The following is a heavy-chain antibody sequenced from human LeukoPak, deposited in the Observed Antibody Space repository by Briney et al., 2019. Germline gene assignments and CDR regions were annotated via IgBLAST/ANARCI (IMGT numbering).Heavy chain of an antibody. CDR1: GGSISSYY. CDR2: IYTSGST. Sequence: SETLSLTWAVSGGSISSYYWSWIRQPAGKGLEWIGRIYTSGSTNYNPSLKSRVTMSVDTSKNQFSLKLNSVTAADTAVYYCARLPGGDSSSVVAFDIWGQGTMVTVSS. CDR3: ARLPGGDSSSVVAFDI. V-gene: IGHV4-4*07. J-gene: IGHJ3*02. D-gene: IGHD2-21*02.